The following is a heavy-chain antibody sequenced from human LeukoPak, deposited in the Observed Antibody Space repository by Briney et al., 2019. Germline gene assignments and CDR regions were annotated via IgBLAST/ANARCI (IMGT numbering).Heavy chain of an antibody. CDR1: GGSFSGYY. V-gene: IGHV4-34*01. CDR3: ARRPPSYSDNSGTYYLGGFDY. J-gene: IGHJ4*02. CDR2: INHSGST. D-gene: IGHD3-10*01. Sequence: SETLSLTCAVYGGSFSGYYWSWIRQPPGKGLEWIGEINHSGSTNYNPSLKSRVTISVDTSKNQFSLNLNSVTAADTAVYYCARRPPSYSDNSGTYYLGGFDYWGQGTLVTVSS.